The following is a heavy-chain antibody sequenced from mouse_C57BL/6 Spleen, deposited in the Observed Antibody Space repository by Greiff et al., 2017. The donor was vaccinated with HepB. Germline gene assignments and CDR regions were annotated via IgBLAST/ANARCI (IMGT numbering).Heavy chain of an antibody. J-gene: IGHJ2*01. CDR3: ARSITTVVDYFDY. Sequence: DVMLVESGGGLVKPGGSLKLSCAASGFTFSDYGMHWVRQAPEKGLEWVAYISSGSSTIYYADTVKGRFTISRDNAKNTLFLQMTSLRSEDTAMYYCARSITTVVDYFDYWGQGTTLTVSS. D-gene: IGHD1-1*01. CDR2: ISSGSSTI. CDR1: GFTFSDYG. V-gene: IGHV5-17*01.